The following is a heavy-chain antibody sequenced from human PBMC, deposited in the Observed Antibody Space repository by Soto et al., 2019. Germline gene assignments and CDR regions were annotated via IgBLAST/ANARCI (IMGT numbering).Heavy chain of an antibody. J-gene: IGHJ4*02. D-gene: IGHD3-10*01. CDR1: GGSINSGGYF. CDR3: ARAIIAGYYGLGVIRNFDY. CDR2: ISDSETT. V-gene: IGHV4-31*03. Sequence: QVQLQESGPGLVNPSQTLSLTCTVSGGSINSGGYFWSWIRQHPGKGLEWIGYISDSETTFYNPALKSRVTISLDTSKNQFSLKLSSVTAADTAVYYCARAIIAGYYGLGVIRNFDYWGQGTLVNVSS.